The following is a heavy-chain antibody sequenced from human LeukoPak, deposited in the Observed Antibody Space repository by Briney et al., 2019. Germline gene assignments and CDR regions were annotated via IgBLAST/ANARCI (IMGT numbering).Heavy chain of an antibody. CDR3: ASYDSSAYDAFHI. CDR2: IYHSGST. J-gene: IGHJ3*02. V-gene: IGHV4-30-2*01. CDR1: GGSISSGGYY. Sequence: SETLSLTCTVSGGSISSGGYYWSWIREPPGKGLEWIGYIYHSGSTYYNPSLKSRVTISVDRSKDQFSLKLRSVTAADTAVYYCASYDSSAYDAFHIWGQETMVIVSS. D-gene: IGHD3-22*01.